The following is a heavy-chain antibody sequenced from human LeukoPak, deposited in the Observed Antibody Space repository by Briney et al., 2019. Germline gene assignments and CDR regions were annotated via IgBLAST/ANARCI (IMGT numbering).Heavy chain of an antibody. J-gene: IGHJ5*02. CDR1: GGSFSGYY. D-gene: IGHD2-15*01. CDR3: ARHGTGYSLRNPFDP. V-gene: IGHV4-39*01. CDR2: IYYSGST. Sequence: PSETLSLTCAVYGGSFSGYYWGWIRQPPGKGLEWIGSIYYSGSTYYNPSLKSRVTISVDTSKNQFSLKLSSVTAADTAVYYCARHGTGYSLRNPFDPWGQGTLVTVSS.